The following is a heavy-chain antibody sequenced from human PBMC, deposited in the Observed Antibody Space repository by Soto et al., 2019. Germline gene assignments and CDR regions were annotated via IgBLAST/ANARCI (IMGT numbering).Heavy chain of an antibody. Sequence: SQTLSLTCAISGDSVSSNSAAWNWIRQSPSRGLGWLGRTYYRSKWYNDYAVSVKSRITINPDTSKNQFSLQLNSVTPEDTAVYYCARDVFAWGGVTGTFFDYWGQGTLVTVSS. D-gene: IGHD1-7*01. CDR3: ARDVFAWGGVTGTFFDY. V-gene: IGHV6-1*01. CDR2: TYYRSKWYN. CDR1: GDSVSSNSAA. J-gene: IGHJ4*02.